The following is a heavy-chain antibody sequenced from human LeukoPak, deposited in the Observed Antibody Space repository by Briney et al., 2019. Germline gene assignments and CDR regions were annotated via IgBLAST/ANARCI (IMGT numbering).Heavy chain of an antibody. CDR2: IYYTGST. V-gene: IGHV4-59*12. Sequence: SETLSLTCSVSGGSIGTYYWTWIRQPPGKGLEWIGYIYYTGSTNYSPSLKSRASMSVDTSKNQVSLKMTSVTAADTAVYYCATSRPPGTPFDLWGQGILVTVSS. CDR1: GGSIGTYY. J-gene: IGHJ5*02. CDR3: ATSRPPGTPFDL.